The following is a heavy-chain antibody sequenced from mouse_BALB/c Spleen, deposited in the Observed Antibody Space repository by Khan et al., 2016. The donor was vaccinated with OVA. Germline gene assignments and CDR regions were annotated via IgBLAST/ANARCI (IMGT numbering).Heavy chain of an antibody. CDR1: GFTFSSYT. CDR3: ASGGTFAN. D-gene: IGHD3-3*01. V-gene: IGHV5-12-2*01. CDR2: ISNGGGST. J-gene: IGHJ3*01. Sequence: VELVESGGVLVQPGGSLKLSCAASGFTFSSYTMSWVRQTPEKRLEWVAYISNGGGSTYYPDTVKGRFTISRDNAKNTLYLQMSSLKSEDTAMYYCASGGTFANWGQGTLVTVSA.